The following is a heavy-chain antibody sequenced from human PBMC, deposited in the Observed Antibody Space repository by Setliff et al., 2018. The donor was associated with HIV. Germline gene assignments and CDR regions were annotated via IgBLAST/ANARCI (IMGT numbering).Heavy chain of an antibody. D-gene: IGHD3-9*01. Sequence: ASVKVSCKASGYTFTSYHMYWVRQAPGQGLEWMGAINSSGGSTRCAQKFQGRVTMTRDTSTSTVYMELSSLRSEDTAVYYCARDLSISNPYYDILTGPGVYWGQGTLVTVSS. CDR1: GYTFTSYH. CDR2: INSSGGST. CDR3: ARDLSISNPYYDILTGPGVY. V-gene: IGHV1-46*01. J-gene: IGHJ4*02.